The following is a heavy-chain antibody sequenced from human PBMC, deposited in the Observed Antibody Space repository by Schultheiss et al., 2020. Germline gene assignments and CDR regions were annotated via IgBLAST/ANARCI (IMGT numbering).Heavy chain of an antibody. CDR2: ISSSGSTI. V-gene: IGHV3-11*01. D-gene: IGHD4-17*01. Sequence: GGSLRLSCTASGFTFGDYAMSWFRQAPGKGLEWVSYISSSGSTIYYADSVKGRFTISRDNSKNTLYLQMNSLRAEDTAVYYCAKVPDYGDYGGFDPWGQGTLVTVSS. CDR3: AKVPDYGDYGGFDP. J-gene: IGHJ5*02. CDR1: GFTFGDYA.